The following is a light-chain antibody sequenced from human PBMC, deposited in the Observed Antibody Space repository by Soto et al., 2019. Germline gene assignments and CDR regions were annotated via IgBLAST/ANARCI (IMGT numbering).Light chain of an antibody. V-gene: IGKV3-20*01. CDR2: GAS. CDR3: HHYGTSPFT. CDR1: QSVWNAY. J-gene: IGKJ3*01. Sequence: EIVLTQTPGTLSLSPGERAALSCRARQSVWNAYIAWYQQKPGQAPRVLIYGASTRATGIPDRFSGSGSGTDFTLTISRLEPEDYAVYYCHHYGTSPFTFGPGTKVDIK.